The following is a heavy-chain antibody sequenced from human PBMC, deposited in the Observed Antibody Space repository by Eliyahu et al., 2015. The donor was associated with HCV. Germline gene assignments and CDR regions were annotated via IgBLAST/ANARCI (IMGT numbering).Heavy chain of an antibody. Sequence: HVRLQQWGAGLLKPSETLSLTCAVFDGSFSGDYWSWLRQPPGKGLEWIGKIDHGGSTNYNPSLESRVTISIDPSKKQFSLKLNSVTDADTAVYYCAKGEGSSLQIHYFEYWGQGTLVTVSS. J-gene: IGHJ4*02. D-gene: IGHD6-13*01. CDR1: DGSFSGDY. CDR3: AKGEGSSLQIHYFEY. CDR2: IDHGGST. V-gene: IGHV4-34*01.